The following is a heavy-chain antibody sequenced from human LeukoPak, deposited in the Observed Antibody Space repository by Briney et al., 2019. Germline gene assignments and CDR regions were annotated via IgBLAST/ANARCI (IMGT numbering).Heavy chain of an antibody. V-gene: IGHV3-7*01. D-gene: IGHD3-16*02. CDR2: IRQDGNEK. CDR1: GFTFGSHW. CDR3: AGWEGVWGTYRLDY. J-gene: IGHJ4*01. Sequence: GGSLRLSCAASGFTFGSHWMSWVRQAPGKGLEWVANIRQDGNEKSYVDSVKGRFTISRYNAKNSLYLQMNSLRADDTAVYYCAGWEGVWGTYRLDYWGHGTLVTVSS.